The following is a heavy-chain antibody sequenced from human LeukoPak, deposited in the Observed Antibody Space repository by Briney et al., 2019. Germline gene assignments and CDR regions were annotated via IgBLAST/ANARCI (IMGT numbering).Heavy chain of an antibody. CDR1: GFTFSSYS. CDR3: ARDMVRGVIILDY. J-gene: IGHJ4*02. Sequence: QPGGSLRLSCAASGFTFSSYSMNWVRQAPGKGLEWVSYISSSSSTIYYADSVKGRFTTSRDNAKNSLYLQMNSLRAEDTAVYYCARDMVRGVIILDYWGQGTLVTVSS. D-gene: IGHD3-10*01. V-gene: IGHV3-48*01. CDR2: ISSSSSTI.